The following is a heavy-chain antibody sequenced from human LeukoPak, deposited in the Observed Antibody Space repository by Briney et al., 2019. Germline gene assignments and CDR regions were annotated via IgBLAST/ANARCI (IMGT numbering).Heavy chain of an antibody. CDR1: GLPIADFA. Sequence: GGSLRLSCVASGLPIADFAMHWVRRAPGKGLEWVSLISGDGVSTFYADSVKGRFSISRDNSRNSLYLEMNSLRTEDAAMYYCAKESGKFDYWGQGTLVAVSS. CDR2: ISGDGVST. J-gene: IGHJ4*02. CDR3: AKESGKFDY. V-gene: IGHV3-43*02.